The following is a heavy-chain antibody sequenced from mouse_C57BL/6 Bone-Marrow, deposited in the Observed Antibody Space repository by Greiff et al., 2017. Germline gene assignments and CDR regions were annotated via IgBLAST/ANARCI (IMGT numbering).Heavy chain of an antibody. J-gene: IGHJ1*03. Sequence: QVQLQQSGAELMKPGASVKLSCKATGYTFTGYWIEWVKQRPGHGLEGIGEILPGSGSTNYNEKFKGKATFTADTSSNTAYMPLSSLTTEDSAIYYCARGGNLYYSSRPDWYFDVWGTGTTVTVSA. D-gene: IGHD1-1*01. CDR3: ARGGNLYYSSRPDWYFDV. CDR1: GYTFTGYW. CDR2: ILPGSGST. V-gene: IGHV1-9*01.